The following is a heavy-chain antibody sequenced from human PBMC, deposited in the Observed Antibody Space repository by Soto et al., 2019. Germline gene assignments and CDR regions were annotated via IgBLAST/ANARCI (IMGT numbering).Heavy chain of an antibody. CDR3: ARGDYGGNWGY. J-gene: IGHJ4*02. V-gene: IGHV3-74*01. D-gene: IGHD4-17*01. CDR1: GFTFSSYW. Sequence: EVQLVESGGGLVQPGGSLRLSCAASGFTFSSYWMHWVRQAPGKGLVWVSRINSDGSSTSYADSVQGRFTISRDNAKHTLYLQMHSLGAEDTAVYYCARGDYGGNWGYWGQGTLVTVSS. CDR2: INSDGSST.